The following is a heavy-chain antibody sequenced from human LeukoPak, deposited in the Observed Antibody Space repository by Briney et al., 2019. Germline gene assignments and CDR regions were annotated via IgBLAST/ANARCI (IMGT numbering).Heavy chain of an antibody. J-gene: IGHJ4*02. D-gene: IGHD1-26*01. V-gene: IGHV3-9*01. CDR2: ISWNSGSI. Sequence: PGGSLRLSCAASGFTFDDYAMHWVRQAPGKGLEWVSGISWNSGSIGYADSVKGRFTISRDNAKNSLYLQMNSLRAEDTALYYCAKDSGGSYSTLDYWGQGTLVTVSS. CDR1: GFTFDDYA. CDR3: AKDSGGSYSTLDY.